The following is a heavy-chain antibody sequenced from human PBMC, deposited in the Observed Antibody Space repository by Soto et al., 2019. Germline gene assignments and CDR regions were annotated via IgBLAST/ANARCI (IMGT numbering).Heavy chain of an antibody. V-gene: IGHV1-2*02. J-gene: IGHJ4*02. CDR3: ARDPIRGGVPYFFDF. CDR1: GYTFTEYF. Sequence: ASVKVSFKASGYTFTEYFVHWLRLAPGQGLEWMGWVNPDTGVATFPQKFQGRVTVTRDASINTDYMELTHLTSEDTGIYYCARDPIRGGVPYFFDFWGRGTQVTVSS. D-gene: IGHD3-16*01. CDR2: VNPDTGVA.